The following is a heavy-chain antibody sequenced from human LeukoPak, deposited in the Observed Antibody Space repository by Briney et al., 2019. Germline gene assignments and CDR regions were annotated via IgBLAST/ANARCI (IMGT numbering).Heavy chain of an antibody. V-gene: IGHV1-69*13. CDR3: AREGAHGTFPLDNYYGMDV. Sequence: SVKVSCKASGGTFSSYAISWVRQAPGQGLEWMGGIIPIFGTANYAQKFQGRVTITADESTSTAYMQLSSLRSEDTAVYYCAREGAHGTFPLDNYYGMDVWGQGTTVTVSS. CDR2: IIPIFGTA. J-gene: IGHJ6*02. D-gene: IGHD1-26*01. CDR1: GGTFSSYA.